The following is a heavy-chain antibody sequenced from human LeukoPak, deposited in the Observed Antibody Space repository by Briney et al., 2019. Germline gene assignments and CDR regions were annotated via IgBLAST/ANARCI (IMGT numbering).Heavy chain of an antibody. CDR3: AKDVLSYYYDSSGYFDY. CDR1: GFTFSTYP. D-gene: IGHD3-22*01. Sequence: GGSLRLSCAASGFTFSTYPMSWVRQAPGKGLEWVSAISGSGGSTYYADSVKGRFTVSRDNSKNTLYLQMNSLRAEDTAVYYCAKDVLSYYYDSSGYFDYWGQGTLVTVSS. CDR2: ISGSGGST. V-gene: IGHV3-23*01. J-gene: IGHJ4*02.